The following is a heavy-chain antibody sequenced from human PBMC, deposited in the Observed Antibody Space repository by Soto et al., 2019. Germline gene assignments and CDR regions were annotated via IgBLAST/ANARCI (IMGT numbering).Heavy chain of an antibody. CDR3: AKDDSARYDFWSGYYTLSDYGMDV. Sequence: PGGSLILSWAASGFTFSSYGMHWVRQAPGKGLEWVAVISYVGSNKYYADSVKGRFTISRDNSKNTLYLQMNSLRAEDTAVYYCAKDDSARYDFWSGYYTLSDYGMDVWGQGATVTVSS. CDR1: GFTFSSYG. V-gene: IGHV3-30*18. CDR2: ISYVGSNK. J-gene: IGHJ6*02. D-gene: IGHD3-3*01.